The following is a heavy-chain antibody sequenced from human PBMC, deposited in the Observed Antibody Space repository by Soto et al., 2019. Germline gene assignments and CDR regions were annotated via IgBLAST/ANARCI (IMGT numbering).Heavy chain of an antibody. Sequence: ASVTLSLTCTVSGGSISSYYWSWIRQPPGKGLEWIGYIYYSGSTNYNPSLKSRVTISVDTSKNQFSLKLSSVTAADTAVYYCARHRSSSSPNFDYWGQGTLVTVSS. CDR3: ARHRSSSSPNFDY. V-gene: IGHV4-59*08. D-gene: IGHD6-6*01. CDR2: IYYSGST. J-gene: IGHJ4*02. CDR1: GGSISSYY.